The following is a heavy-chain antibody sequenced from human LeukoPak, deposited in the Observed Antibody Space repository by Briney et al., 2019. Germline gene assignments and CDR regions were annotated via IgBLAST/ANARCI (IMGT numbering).Heavy chain of an antibody. CDR3: ARMSVVVPVAIVDSCCWFDP. CDR2: INHSGST. Sequence: SETLSLTCAVYGGSFSGYYWSWIRQPPGKGLEWIGEINHSGSTNYNPSLKSRVTISVDTSKNQFSLKLTSVTAADTAVYYCARMSVVVPVAIVDSCCWFDPWGQGTLVTGSS. J-gene: IGHJ5*02. D-gene: IGHD2-2*01. CDR1: GGSFSGYY. V-gene: IGHV4-34*01.